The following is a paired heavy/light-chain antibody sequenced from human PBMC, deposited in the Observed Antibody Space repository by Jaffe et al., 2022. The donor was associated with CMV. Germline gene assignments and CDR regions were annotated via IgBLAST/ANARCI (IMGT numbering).Light chain of an antibody. Sequence: SSELTQDPAVSVALGQTVRITCQGDRLRTYYATWYQQKAGQAPVLVFYGKNSRPSGIPDRFSGSSSGNTASLTITGAQAEDEADYYCDSRDTSGNPPVFGGGTKLTVL. CDR3: DSRDTSGNPPV. CDR1: RLRTYY. V-gene: IGLV3-19*01. CDR2: GKN. J-gene: IGLJ2*01.
Heavy chain of an antibody. Sequence: EVQLVQSGAEVKKPGESLKISCRGSGYNFPTYWIGWVRQMPGKGLEWLGIIYPGDPDIRYSPSFRGQVTISADKSFNTAYLQWGSLKASDTAFYYCAAGYGDYPTHFDYWGQGTLVVVSS. V-gene: IGHV5-51*01. CDR1: GYNFPTYW. D-gene: IGHD4-17*01. CDR3: AAGYGDYPTHFDY. CDR2: IYPGDPDI. J-gene: IGHJ4*02.